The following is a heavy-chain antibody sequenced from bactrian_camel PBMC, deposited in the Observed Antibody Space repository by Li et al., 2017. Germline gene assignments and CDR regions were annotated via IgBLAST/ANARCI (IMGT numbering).Heavy chain of an antibody. J-gene: IGHJ4*01. Sequence: QLVESGGGSVQAGGSLRLACTSTSSGFSLDANDMAWFRQAPGSACELVSAITTVGIIRYGDSVKGRFTISPDNAKNTLYLQLNSLKPEDTAMYYCAARSVCLDLLRAIPLSRWVGQGTQVTVS. CDR2: ITTVGIIR. CDR1: GFSLDAND. V-gene: IGHV3S30*01. D-gene: IGHD1*01.